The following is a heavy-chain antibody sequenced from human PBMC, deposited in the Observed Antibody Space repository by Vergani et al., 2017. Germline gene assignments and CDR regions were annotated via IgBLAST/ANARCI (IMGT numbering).Heavy chain of an antibody. J-gene: IGHJ2*01. V-gene: IGHV4-61*02. Sequence: QVQLQESGPGLVKPSQTLSLTCTVSGGSISSGSYYWSWIRQPAGKGLEWIGRIYTSGSTNYNPSLKSRVTISVDTSKNQFSLKLSSVTAADTAVYYCAREGYHDSTPRRTYWYFDLWGRGTLVTVSS. CDR3: AREGYHDSTPRRTYWYFDL. CDR1: GGSISSGSYY. D-gene: IGHD3-22*01. CDR2: IYTSGST.